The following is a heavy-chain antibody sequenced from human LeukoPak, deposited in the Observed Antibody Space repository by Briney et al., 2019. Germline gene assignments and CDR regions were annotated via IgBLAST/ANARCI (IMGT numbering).Heavy chain of an antibody. Sequence: PSETLSLTCTVSGGSITTFYWSWIRQTPGTGLEWIGYIYYSGSTIYNPSLKSRVTISVDTSKNQFSLTLSSVTAADTAVYYCARDGTPVAGYYNYYMDVWGKGTTVTVSS. J-gene: IGHJ6*03. CDR1: GGSITTFY. CDR2: IYYSGST. D-gene: IGHD6-19*01. CDR3: ARDGTPVAGYYNYYMDV. V-gene: IGHV4-59*01.